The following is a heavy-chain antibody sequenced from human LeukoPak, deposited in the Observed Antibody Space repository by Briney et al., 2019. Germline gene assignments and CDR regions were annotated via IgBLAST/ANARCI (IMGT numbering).Heavy chain of an antibody. CDR1: GFIFGDYA. Sequence: PGRSLRLSCTGSGFIFGDYAMGWVRQAPGKGLDWRGFIRSKAYGAATEYAVSVKGRFTISRDDSKSIAYLQMNSLKTEDTAVYYCTRDPRDGYFDAFDIWGQGTMVTVSS. CDR2: IRSKAYGAAT. CDR3: TRDPRDGYFDAFDI. J-gene: IGHJ3*02. V-gene: IGHV3-49*04. D-gene: IGHD3-22*01.